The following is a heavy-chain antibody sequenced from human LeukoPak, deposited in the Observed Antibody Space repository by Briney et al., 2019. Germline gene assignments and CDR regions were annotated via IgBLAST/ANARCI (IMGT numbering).Heavy chain of an antibody. Sequence: PSETLSLTCTVSGGSISSSSYYWGWIRQPPGKGLEWIGSIYYSGSTYYNPSLKSRVTISVDTSKNQFSLKLSSVTAADTAVYYCARAGIVGVPRPNWFDPWGQGTLVTVSS. D-gene: IGHD1-26*01. J-gene: IGHJ5*02. CDR2: IYYSGST. V-gene: IGHV4-39*07. CDR3: ARAGIVGVPRPNWFDP. CDR1: GGSISSSSYY.